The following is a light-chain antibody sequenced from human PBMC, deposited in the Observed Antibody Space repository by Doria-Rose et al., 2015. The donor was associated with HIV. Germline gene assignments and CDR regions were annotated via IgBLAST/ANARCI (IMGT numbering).Light chain of an antibody. Sequence: EIVMTQSPGTLSLSPGERATLSCRASQSFSSTYLAWYQQKLGQAPSLLIYDGSTRATGIPDRLSASGSGTDFTLTINRLEPEDFALYYCHQYGTSWTFGQGTKVEI. CDR3: HQYGTSWT. CDR2: DGS. CDR1: QSFSSTY. V-gene: IGKV3-20*01. J-gene: IGKJ1*01.